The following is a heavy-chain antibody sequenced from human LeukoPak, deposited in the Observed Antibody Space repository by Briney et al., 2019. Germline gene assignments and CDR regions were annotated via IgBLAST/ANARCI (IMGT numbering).Heavy chain of an antibody. D-gene: IGHD1-26*01. CDR2: MNPNSGNT. Sequence: ASVKVSCKASGYTFTSYDINWVRQATGQGLEWMGWMNPNSGNTGYAQKFQGRVTMTRNTSISTAYMELSSLRSEDTAVYYCARRFRVGDIHVDAFDMWGQGTMVTVSS. V-gene: IGHV1-8*01. J-gene: IGHJ3*02. CDR1: GYTFTSYD. CDR3: ARRFRVGDIHVDAFDM.